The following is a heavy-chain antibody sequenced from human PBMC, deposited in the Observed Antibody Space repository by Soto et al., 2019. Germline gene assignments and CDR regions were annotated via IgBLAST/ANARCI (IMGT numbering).Heavy chain of an antibody. V-gene: IGHV1-2*02. CDR1: GYTFTGYY. CDR3: ARVGYYYDSSGPFDY. CDR2: INPNSGGT. Sequence: ASLKVSCKSSGYTFTGYYMHWVRQAPGQGLEWMGWINPNSGGTNYAQKFQGRVTMTRDTSISTAYMELSRLRSDDTAVYYCARVGYYYDSSGPFDYWGQGTLVTVSS. J-gene: IGHJ4*02. D-gene: IGHD3-22*01.